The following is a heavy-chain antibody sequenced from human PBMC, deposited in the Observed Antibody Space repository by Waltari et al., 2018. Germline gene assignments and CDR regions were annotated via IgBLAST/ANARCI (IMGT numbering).Heavy chain of an antibody. CDR1: GGSISSRNW. V-gene: IGHV4-4*02. CDR3: ARDHDIAVAGTFDY. J-gene: IGHJ4*02. D-gene: IGHD6-19*01. Sequence: QVQLQESGPGLVKPSGTLSLTCAVSGGSISSRNWWSWFRQPPGQGLEWIGEIYHSGSTNYNPSLKSRGTISVDKSKNQFSLKLSSVTAADTAVYYCARDHDIAVAGTFDYWGQGTLVTVSS. CDR2: IYHSGST.